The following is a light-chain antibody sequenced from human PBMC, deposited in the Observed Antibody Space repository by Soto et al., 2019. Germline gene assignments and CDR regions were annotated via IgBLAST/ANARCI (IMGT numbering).Light chain of an antibody. Sequence: NIQMTQSPSAMSASVGDRVTITCRARQDITNYLVWFQQKPGKVPKHLIYAASSLQSGVPSRFSGSASGAEFTLKIRSLQPEDFAAYYCLQHHSYPLTFGGGTKVEI. CDR1: QDITNY. CDR3: LQHHSYPLT. J-gene: IGKJ4*01. V-gene: IGKV1D-17*01. CDR2: AAS.